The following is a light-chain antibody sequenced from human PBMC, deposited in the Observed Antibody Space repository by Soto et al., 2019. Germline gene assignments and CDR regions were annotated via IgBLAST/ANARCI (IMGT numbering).Light chain of an antibody. Sequence: DIQMTQSPSSLSASVGDRVTITCRASQGISNYLAWYQHKPGKVPKLLIYAASTLQSGVPSRFSGSGSGTDFTLTISSLQPEDVATYYCQKYKSAPRLTFGGRTKVEIK. CDR2: AAS. CDR1: QGISNY. CDR3: QKYKSAPRLT. J-gene: IGKJ4*01. V-gene: IGKV1-27*01.